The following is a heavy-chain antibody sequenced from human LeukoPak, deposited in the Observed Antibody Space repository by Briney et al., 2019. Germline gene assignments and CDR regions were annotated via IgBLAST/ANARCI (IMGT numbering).Heavy chain of an antibody. D-gene: IGHD3-22*01. V-gene: IGHV1-2*02. CDR1: GYTFTGYY. J-gene: IGHJ4*02. CDR2: INPNSGGT. CDR3: ATYYYDSSVSFDY. Sequence: GASVKVSCKASGYTFTGYYMHWVRQAPGQGLEWMGWINPNSGGTNYAQKFQGRVTMTRDTSISTAYMELSRLRSDDTAVYYCATYYYDSSVSFDYWGQGTLVTVSS.